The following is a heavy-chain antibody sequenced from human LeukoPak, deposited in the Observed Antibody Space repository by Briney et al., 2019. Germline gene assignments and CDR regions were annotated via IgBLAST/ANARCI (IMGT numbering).Heavy chain of an antibody. CDR1: GYSISSGYY. V-gene: IGHV4-38-2*01. D-gene: IGHD6-13*01. CDR3: ARVDSSSFDY. CDR2: IYHSGST. Sequence: SETLSLTCAVSGYSISSGYYWGWIRQPPGKGLEWIGSIYHSGSTYYNPSLKSRVTISVDTSKNQLSLKLSSVTAADTAVYYCARVDSSSFDYWGQGTLVTVSS. J-gene: IGHJ4*02.